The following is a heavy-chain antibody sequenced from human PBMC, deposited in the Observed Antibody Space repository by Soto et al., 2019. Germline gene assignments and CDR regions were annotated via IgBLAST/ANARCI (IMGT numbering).Heavy chain of an antibody. CDR1: GGTFSSYA. J-gene: IGHJ6*02. CDR3: ARDLRGYSAVGYYGMDV. D-gene: IGHD1-26*01. V-gene: IGHV1-69*13. Sequence: SVKVSCKASGGTFSSYAISWVRQAPGQGLEWMGGIIPIFGTANYAQKFQGRVTITADESTSTAYMELSSLRSEDTAVYYCARDLRGYSAVGYYGMDVWGQGTTVTVSS. CDR2: IIPIFGTA.